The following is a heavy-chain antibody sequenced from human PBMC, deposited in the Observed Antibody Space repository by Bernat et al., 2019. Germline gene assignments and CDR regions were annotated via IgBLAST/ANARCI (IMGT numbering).Heavy chain of an antibody. V-gene: IGHV3-21*01. CDR3: ARDSSTDYYDSSGYLLDY. D-gene: IGHD3-22*01. CDR1: GFTFSSYS. J-gene: IGHJ4*02. Sequence: EVQLVESGGGLVKPGGSLRLSCAASGFTFSSYSMNWVRQAPGKGLEWVSSISSSSSYIYYADSVKGRFTISRDNAKNSLYLQMNSLRAEDTAVYYCARDSSTDYYDSSGYLLDYWGQGTLVTVSS. CDR2: ISSSSSYI.